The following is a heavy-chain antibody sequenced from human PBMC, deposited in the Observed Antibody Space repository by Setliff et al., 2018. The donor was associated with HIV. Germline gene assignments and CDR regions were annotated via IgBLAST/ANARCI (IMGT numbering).Heavy chain of an antibody. CDR2: IGAAAYPT. J-gene: IGHJ4*02. D-gene: IGHD3-22*01. Sequence: GGSLRLSCAASGFTFSTYAMGWVRQGPGKGLEWVSTIGAAAYPTHYAESVKGRFTISKDNSQNTLYLQMNSLRAEDTAVYYCAKDRYYDSSGSPFDYWGQGTLVTVSS. V-gene: IGHV3-23*01. CDR3: AKDRYYDSSGSPFDY. CDR1: GFTFSTYA.